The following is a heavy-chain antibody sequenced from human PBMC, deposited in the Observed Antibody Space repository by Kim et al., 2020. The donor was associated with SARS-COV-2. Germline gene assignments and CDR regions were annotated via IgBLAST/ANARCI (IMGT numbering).Heavy chain of an antibody. CDR3: ARRRYSSSWYGSYYYYGMDV. J-gene: IGHJ6*02. D-gene: IGHD6-13*01. V-gene: IGHV4-59*08. Sequence: RVTISVDTSKNQFSLKLSSVTAADTAVYYCARRRYSSSWYGSYYYYGMDVWGQGTTVTVSS.